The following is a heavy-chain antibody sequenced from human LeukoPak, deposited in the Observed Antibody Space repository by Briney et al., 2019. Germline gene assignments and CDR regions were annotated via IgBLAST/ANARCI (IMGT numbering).Heavy chain of an antibody. Sequence: GGSLRLSCAASGFTFSSCWMTWVRQAPEKGLEWVANMNLDGSEKYYVDSVKGRFIISRDNAKNSLFLQMNSLIAEDTAVYYCARDDGFSCYSYWGQGTLVTVSS. CDR2: MNLDGSEK. CDR3: ARDDGFSCYSY. CDR1: GFTFSSCW. D-gene: IGHD3/OR15-3a*01. J-gene: IGHJ4*02. V-gene: IGHV3-7*01.